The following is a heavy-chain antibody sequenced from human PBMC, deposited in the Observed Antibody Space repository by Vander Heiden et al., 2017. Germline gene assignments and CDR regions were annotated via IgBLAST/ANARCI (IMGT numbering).Heavy chain of an antibody. D-gene: IGHD6-19*01. V-gene: IGHV4-39*01. CDR1: GGSINSNTYF. CDR2: IRYSGST. CDR3: VRHADSAGTITAFHL. Sequence: QLQLQESGPGLVKPSETLSLTCTVSGGSINSNTYFWGWLRQPPGKGLEWIGSIRYSGSTYYRPSLKSRVTISVDTSKTQFSLSLNSVTAADTGLYYCVRHADSAGTITAFHLWGQGTTVTVSS. J-gene: IGHJ3*01.